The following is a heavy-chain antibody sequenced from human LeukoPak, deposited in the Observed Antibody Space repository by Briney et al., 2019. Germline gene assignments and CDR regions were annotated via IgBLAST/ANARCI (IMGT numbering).Heavy chain of an antibody. CDR2: IYTSGST. J-gene: IGHJ4*02. CDR3: ARGSYYYGSGSYCFDY. Sequence: SETLSLTCTVSGGSISSYYWSWIRQPPGKGLEWIGYIYTSGSTNYNPSLKSRVTVSVDTSKNQFSLKLSSVTAADTAVYYCARGSYYYGSGSYCFDYWGQGTLVTVSS. D-gene: IGHD3-10*01. CDR1: GGSISSYY. V-gene: IGHV4-4*09.